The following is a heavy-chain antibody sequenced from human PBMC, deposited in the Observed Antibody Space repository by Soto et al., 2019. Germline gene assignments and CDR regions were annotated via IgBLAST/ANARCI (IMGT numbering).Heavy chain of an antibody. V-gene: IGHV4-39*01. CDR3: ARHRTDSSYSHFDY. CDR1: GGSISSSICY. J-gene: IGHJ4*02. Sequence: QLQVQESGPGLVKPSETLSLTCTVSGGSISSSICYWGWIRQPPGKGLEWIGSIHYSGSTHYNPSLKSRVTISVDTSKNQFSLKLSSVTAADTAVYYCARHRTDSSYSHFDYWGQGTLVSVSS. CDR2: IHYSGST. D-gene: IGHD3-22*01.